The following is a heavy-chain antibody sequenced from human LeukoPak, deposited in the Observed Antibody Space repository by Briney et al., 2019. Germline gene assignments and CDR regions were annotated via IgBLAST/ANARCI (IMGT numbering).Heavy chain of an antibody. CDR3: AKYGSGTY. CDR2: VFYTGTT. Sequence: SETLSLTCTVSGGSISSSRYYWAWTRQPPGKGLEWIGSVFYTGTTDYNPSLNSRVTISIDTSKNQFSLNLGSVTAADSAFYYCAKYGSGTYWGQGTLVTVSS. J-gene: IGHJ4*02. D-gene: IGHD3-10*01. CDR1: GGSISSSRYY. V-gene: IGHV4-39*01.